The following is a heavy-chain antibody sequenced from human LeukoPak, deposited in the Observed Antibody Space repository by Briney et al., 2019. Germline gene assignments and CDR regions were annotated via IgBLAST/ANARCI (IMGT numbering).Heavy chain of an antibody. V-gene: IGHV3-23*01. CDR1: GFTFSSYA. CDR3: AKDQEGVDFWSGYFSLYYYYGMDV. D-gene: IGHD3-3*01. J-gene: IGHJ6*02. Sequence: PGGSLRLSCAASGFTFSSYAMSWVRQAPGKGLEWVSAISGSGGSTYYADSVKGRFTISRDNSKNTLYLQMNSLRAEDTAVYYCAKDQEGVDFWSGYFSLYYYYGMDVWGQGTTVTVSS. CDR2: ISGSGGST.